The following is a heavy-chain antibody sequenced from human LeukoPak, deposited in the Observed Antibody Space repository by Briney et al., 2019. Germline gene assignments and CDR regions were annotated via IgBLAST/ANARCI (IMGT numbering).Heavy chain of an antibody. Sequence: SVKVSCKASGGTFSSYAISWVRQAPGQGLEWMGGIIPIFGTANYAQKFQGRVTITADESTSTAYMELSSLRSEDTAVYYCARASSYDFWSGYQGWFDPWGQGTLVTVSS. CDR1: GGTFSSYA. CDR2: IIPIFGTA. J-gene: IGHJ5*02. CDR3: ARASSYDFWSGYQGWFDP. D-gene: IGHD3-3*01. V-gene: IGHV1-69*13.